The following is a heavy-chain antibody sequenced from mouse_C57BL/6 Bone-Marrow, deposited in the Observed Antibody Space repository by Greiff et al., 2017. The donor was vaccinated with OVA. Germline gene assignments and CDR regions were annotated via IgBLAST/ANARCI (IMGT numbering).Heavy chain of an antibody. Sequence: VQLKQSGAELVRPGASVKLSCTASGFNIKDYYMHWVKQRPEQGLEWIGRIDPEDGDTEYAPKFQGKATMTADTSSNPAYLQLSSLTSEDTAVYYCTTRRVMIPRRYFDYWGQGTTLTVSS. V-gene: IGHV14-1*01. CDR2: IDPEDGDT. J-gene: IGHJ2*01. CDR1: GFNIKDYY. D-gene: IGHD2-3*01. CDR3: TTRRVMIPRRYFDY.